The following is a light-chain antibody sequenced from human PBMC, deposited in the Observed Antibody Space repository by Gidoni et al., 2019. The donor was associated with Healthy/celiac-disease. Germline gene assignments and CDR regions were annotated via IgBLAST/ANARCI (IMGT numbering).Light chain of an antibody. J-gene: IGKJ5*01. CDR3: QQLNSYPPIT. CDR1: QGISSY. V-gene: IGKV1-9*01. CDR2: AAP. Sequence: IQLTQSPSSLSASVGDRVTITCRASQGISSYLAWYQQKPGKAPKLLIYAAPTLQSGVPSRFSGSGSGTDFTLTISSLQPEDFATYYCQQLNSYPPITFXQXTRLEIK.